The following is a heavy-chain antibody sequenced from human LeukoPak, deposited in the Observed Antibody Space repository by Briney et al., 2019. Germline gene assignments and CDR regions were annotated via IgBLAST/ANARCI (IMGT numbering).Heavy chain of an antibody. CDR3: AREVMWAFDM. CDR1: GLPLSHYW. J-gene: IGHJ3*02. CDR2: IKPEGSDK. V-gene: IGHV3-7*01. D-gene: IGHD3-16*01. Sequence: GGPLSLSCAASGLPLSHYWMIGVRQAPGKAREWVANIKPEGSDKYYVDSVKGRFTISRDNDKNTLYLQMDSLRAEVTAVDYCAREVMWAFDMWGQGTMVTVSS.